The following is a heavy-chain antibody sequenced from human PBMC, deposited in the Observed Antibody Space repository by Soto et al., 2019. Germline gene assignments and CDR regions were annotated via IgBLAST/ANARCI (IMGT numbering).Heavy chain of an antibody. CDR2: INHSGST. D-gene: IGHD3-10*01. Sequence: QVHLQQWGAGLLKPSETLSLTWAVYGGSFSGYYWSWIRQPPGKGLEWIGEINHSGSTNYNPSLKSRVSISVGTSNNQFSLKLSSVTAADTAVYYCARGRGDGYNQHWYFDLWGRGTLVTVSS. V-gene: IGHV4-34*01. J-gene: IGHJ2*01. CDR1: GGSFSGYY. CDR3: ARGRGDGYNQHWYFDL.